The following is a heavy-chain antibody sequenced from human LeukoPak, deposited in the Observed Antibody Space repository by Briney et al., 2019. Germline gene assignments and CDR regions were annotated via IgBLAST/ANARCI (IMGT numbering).Heavy chain of an antibody. CDR2: MYHSGST. J-gene: IGHJ4*02. V-gene: IGHV4-38-2*01. CDR3: ARGGYGTVDF. Sequence: PSETLSLTCAVSGYSISSGYYWGWVRQPPGKGLEWIGSMYHSGSTYYNPSLKSRVTISVDTSRNQISLKLNSVTAADTAVYYCARGGYGTVDFWGQGTLVTVSS. CDR1: GYSISSGYY. D-gene: IGHD5-12*01.